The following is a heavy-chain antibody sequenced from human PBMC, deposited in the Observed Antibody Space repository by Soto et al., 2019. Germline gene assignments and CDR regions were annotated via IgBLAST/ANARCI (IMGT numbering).Heavy chain of an antibody. D-gene: IGHD2-8*01. J-gene: IGHJ6*02. CDR2: IYTSGNT. CDR1: GGSVTSYY. Sequence: QVQLQESDPGLVKPSETLSLTCTVPGGSVTSYYWSWIRQPAGKGLDWIGRIYTSGNTDYNPSLKSRVTMSIDTSKNQFSLKLNSVTAADTAVYYCARDGVGPHGMDVWGQGTTVTVSS. CDR3: ARDGVGPHGMDV. V-gene: IGHV4-4*07.